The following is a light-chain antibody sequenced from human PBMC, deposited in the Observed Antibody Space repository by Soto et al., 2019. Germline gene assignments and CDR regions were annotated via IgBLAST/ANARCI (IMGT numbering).Light chain of an antibody. CDR3: SSFTIINTLV. CDR1: SSDVGGYNY. Sequence: QSVLTQPASVSGSPGQSITISCTGTSSDVGGYNYVSWYQQHPGKAPKLMIYEVSNRPSGVANRFSGSKSGNTASLTISGLQAEDEAEYYCSSFTIINTLVFGGGTKLTVL. CDR2: EVS. J-gene: IGLJ3*02. V-gene: IGLV2-14*01.